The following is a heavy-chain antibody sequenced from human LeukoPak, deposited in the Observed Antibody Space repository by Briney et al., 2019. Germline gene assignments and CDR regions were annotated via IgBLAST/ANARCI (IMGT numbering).Heavy chain of an antibody. CDR3: GKATVGYSSGQKPAWPADY. V-gene: IGHV3-23*01. J-gene: IGHJ4*02. Sequence: PGGSLRLSCEASGFTFGSHAMYWVRQAPGKGLEWVAGIFGSGGSPHYADPVKGRFTISRDNSRNTVYLQINSLRAEDTAAYYCGKATVGYSSGQKPAWPADYWGQGTLVTVSS. CDR1: GFTFGSHA. CDR2: IFGSGGSP. D-gene: IGHD5-18*01.